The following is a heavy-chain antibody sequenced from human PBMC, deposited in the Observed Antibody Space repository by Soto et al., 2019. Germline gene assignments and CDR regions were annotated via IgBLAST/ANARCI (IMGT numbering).Heavy chain of an antibody. CDR2: IFYSGST. J-gene: IGHJ4*02. CDR3: ARSPLHTAVAGFDY. CDR1: GGSISTSSYY. Sequence: SETLSLTCTVSGGSISTSSYYWGWIRQPPGKGLEWIGSIFYSGSTYYNPSLKSRVTVSVDTSKNQFSLKLSSVTAADTAVYYCARSPLHTAVAGFDYWGLGTLVTVSS. D-gene: IGHD6-19*01. V-gene: IGHV4-39*01.